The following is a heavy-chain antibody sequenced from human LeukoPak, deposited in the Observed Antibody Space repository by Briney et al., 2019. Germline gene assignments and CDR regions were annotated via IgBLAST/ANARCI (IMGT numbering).Heavy chain of an antibody. V-gene: IGHV3-48*01. D-gene: IGHD3-22*01. CDR1: GFTFSSYS. CDR3: ASGYYDGSGSIDY. J-gene: IGHJ4*02. Sequence: GGSLRLSCEASGFTFSSYSMNWVRQAPGKGLEWLSYISSSSSTIYYADAVKGRFTISRDNAKNSLFLQMNSLRAEDTAVYYCASGYYDGSGSIDYWGQGTLVTVSS. CDR2: ISSSSSTI.